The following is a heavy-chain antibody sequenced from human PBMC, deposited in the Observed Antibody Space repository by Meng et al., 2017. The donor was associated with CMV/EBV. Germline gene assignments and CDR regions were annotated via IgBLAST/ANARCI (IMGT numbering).Heavy chain of an antibody. CDR1: GGSFSGYY. Sequence: SQTRSLTGAVYGGSFSGYYWSWIRQPPGKGLEWIGEINHSGSTNYNPSLKSRVTISVDTSKNQFSLKLSSVTAADTAVYYCARRPLYIVVVPAARNWFDPWGQGTLVTVSS. CDR2: INHSGST. V-gene: IGHV4-34*01. J-gene: IGHJ5*02. D-gene: IGHD2-2*01. CDR3: ARRPLYIVVVPAARNWFDP.